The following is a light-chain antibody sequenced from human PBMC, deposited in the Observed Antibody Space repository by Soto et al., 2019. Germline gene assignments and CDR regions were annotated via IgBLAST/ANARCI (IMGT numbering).Light chain of an antibody. J-gene: IGKJ1*01. V-gene: IGKV1-5*01. CDR2: DVS. Sequence: DIQMTQSPSTLSASVGDRVTITCRASQSISSWLAWYQQKPGKAPKLLIFDVSNLESGVPSRFVGSGSGTEFSLTIISLQPDDFATYYCQQYHRFWTFGQGTRVEIK. CDR3: QQYHRFWT. CDR1: QSISSW.